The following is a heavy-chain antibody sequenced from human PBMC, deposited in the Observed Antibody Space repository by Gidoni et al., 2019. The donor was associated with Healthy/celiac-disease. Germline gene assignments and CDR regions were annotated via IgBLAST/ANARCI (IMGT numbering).Heavy chain of an antibody. V-gene: IGHV3-33*01. J-gene: IGHJ6*02. D-gene: IGHD5-12*01. CDR3: AREEMATIAATYYYYGMDV. Sequence: QVQLVESGGGVVQPGRSLRLSCAASGFTFSSYGMHWVRQAPGKGLEWVAVIWYDGSNKYYAVSVKGRFTISRDNSKNTLYLQMNSLRAEDTAVYYCAREEMATIAATYYYYGMDVWGQGTTVTVSS. CDR1: GFTFSSYG. CDR2: IWYDGSNK.